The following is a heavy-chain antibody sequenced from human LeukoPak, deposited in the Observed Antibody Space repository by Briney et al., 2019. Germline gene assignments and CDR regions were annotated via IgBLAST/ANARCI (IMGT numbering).Heavy chain of an antibody. V-gene: IGHV4-59*01. CDR3: ARVTYDFWSGYSGDYYYGMDV. J-gene: IGHJ6*02. CDR1: GGSISSYY. Sequence: PSETLSLTCTVSGGSISSYYWSWIRQPPGKGLEWIGYIYYSGSTNYNPSLKSRVTISVDTSKNQFSLKLSSVTAADTAVYYCARVTYDFWSGYSGDYYYGMDVWGQGTTVTVSS. D-gene: IGHD3-3*01. CDR2: IYYSGST.